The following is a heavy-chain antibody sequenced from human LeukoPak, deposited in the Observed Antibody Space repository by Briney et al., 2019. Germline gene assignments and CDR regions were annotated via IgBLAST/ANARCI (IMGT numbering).Heavy chain of an antibody. CDR1: GYTFTSYD. CDR3: ARGLREYSDDDFPIPGY. J-gene: IGHJ4*02. V-gene: IGHV1-8*01. D-gene: IGHD5-12*01. Sequence: GASVKVSCKASGYTFTSYDINWVRQATGQGLEWMGWMDPNSGDTGYAQKFQGRVTMTRDTSISTAYMELSSLRSEDTAVYYCARGLREYSDDDFPIPGYWGQGTLVTVSS. CDR2: MDPNSGDT.